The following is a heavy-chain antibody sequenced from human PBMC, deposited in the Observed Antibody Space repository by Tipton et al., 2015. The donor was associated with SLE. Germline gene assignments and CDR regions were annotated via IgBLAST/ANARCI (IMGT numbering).Heavy chain of an antibody. D-gene: IGHD1-14*01. CDR3: VKDNPVLAN. J-gene: IGHJ4*02. CDR2: IKSEAEQSKT. Sequence: SGDTFGTYGMHWVRQASDKGPEWVAFIKSEAEQSKTYYPDSVKGRFTISRYNSKNTLYLEMNSLRVEDTAVYYCVKDNPVLANWGQGTVVTVSS. CDR1: GDTFGTYG. V-gene: IGHV3-30*02.